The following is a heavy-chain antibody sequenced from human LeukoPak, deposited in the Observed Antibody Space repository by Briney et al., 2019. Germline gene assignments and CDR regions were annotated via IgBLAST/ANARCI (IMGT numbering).Heavy chain of an antibody. CDR3: AKTVVPAAIRYYYGMDV. CDR1: GFTFSGYA. J-gene: IGHJ6*02. D-gene: IGHD2-2*01. CDR2: ISGSGGST. V-gene: IGHV3-23*01. Sequence: PGGSLRLSCAASGFTFSGYAMSWVRQAPGKGLEWVSAISGSGGSTYYADSVKGRFTISRDNSKNTLYLQMNSLRAEDTAVYYCAKTVVPAAIRYYYGMDVWGQGTTVTVSS.